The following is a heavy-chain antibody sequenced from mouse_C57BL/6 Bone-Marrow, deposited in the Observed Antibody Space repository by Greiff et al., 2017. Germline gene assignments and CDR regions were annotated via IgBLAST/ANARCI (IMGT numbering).Heavy chain of an antibody. CDR1: GYTFTSYG. J-gene: IGHJ2*01. CDR3: AEGGKGD. V-gene: IGHV1-81*01. CDR2: IYPRSGNT. D-gene: IGHD1-3*01. Sequence: VKLQQSGAELARPGASVKLSCKASGYTFTSYGISWVKQRTGQGLEWIGEIYPRSGNTYYNEKFKGKATLTADKSSSTAYMELRSLTSEDSAVYFCAEGGKGDGGQGTTLTVSS.